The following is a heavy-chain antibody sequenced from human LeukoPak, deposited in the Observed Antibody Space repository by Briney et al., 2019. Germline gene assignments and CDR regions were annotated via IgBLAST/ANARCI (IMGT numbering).Heavy chain of an antibody. J-gene: IGHJ4*02. CDR3: ARVIYCSGGSCYSSGY. CDR2: MNPNSGNT. D-gene: IGHD2-15*01. V-gene: IGHV1-8*01. CDR1: GYTFTSYD. Sequence: ASVKVSCKASGYTFTSYDINWVRQATGQELEWMGWMNPNSGNTGYAQKFQGRVTMTRNTSISTAYMELSSLRSEDTAVYYCARVIYCSGGSCYSSGYWGQGTLVTVSS.